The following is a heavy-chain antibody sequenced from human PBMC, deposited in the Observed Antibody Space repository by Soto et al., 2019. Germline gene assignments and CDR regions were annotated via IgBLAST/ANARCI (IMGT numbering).Heavy chain of an antibody. D-gene: IGHD5-18*01. V-gene: IGHV1-69*01. J-gene: IGHJ4*02. CDR2: IIPIFGTA. CDR3: SRAVHTAIWAFDY. Sequence: QVQLVQSGAEEKKPGSSVKVSCKASGGSFSSYAISWVRQSPGQGVEWMGGIIPIFGTANYAQKFQGRVTITADESTSTGYMQLSSPRSEDTAVYYCSRAVHTAIWAFDYWGQGTLVTVSS. CDR1: GGSFSSYA.